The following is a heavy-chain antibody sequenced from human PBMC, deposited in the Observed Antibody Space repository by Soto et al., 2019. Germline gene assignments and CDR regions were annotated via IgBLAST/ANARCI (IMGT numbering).Heavy chain of an antibody. Sequence: PGGSLRLSCAASGFTFSSYAMSWVRQAPGKGLEWVSAISGSGGSTYYADSVKGRFTISRYNSKNTLYLQMNGLRAEDTAVYYCAKDITYYDFWSGPFWFDPWGQGTLVTVSS. CDR3: AKDITYYDFWSGPFWFDP. J-gene: IGHJ5*02. CDR2: ISGSGGST. CDR1: GFTFSSYA. V-gene: IGHV3-23*01. D-gene: IGHD3-3*01.